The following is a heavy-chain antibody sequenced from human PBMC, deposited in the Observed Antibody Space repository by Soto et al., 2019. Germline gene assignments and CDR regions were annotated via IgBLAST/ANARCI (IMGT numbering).Heavy chain of an antibody. Sequence: GGSLRLSCAASGFTFSSYWMSWVRQAPGKGLEWVANIKQDGSEKYYVDSVKGRFTISRDNAKNSLYLQMNSLRAEDTAVYYCARAVGFGELLSWFDPWGQGTLVTVSS. J-gene: IGHJ5*02. D-gene: IGHD3-10*01. CDR1: GFTFSSYW. V-gene: IGHV3-7*04. CDR2: IKQDGSEK. CDR3: ARAVGFGELLSWFDP.